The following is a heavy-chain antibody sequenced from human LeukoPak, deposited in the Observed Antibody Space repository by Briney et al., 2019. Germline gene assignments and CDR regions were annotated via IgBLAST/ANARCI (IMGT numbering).Heavy chain of an antibody. D-gene: IGHD2-21*02. CDR3: ARDLPREVTLDS. CDR1: GFTFIGYE. V-gene: IGHV3-74*01. J-gene: IGHJ5*01. Sequence: GGSLRLSCTASGFTFIGYEMHWVRQAPGKGLVWVSRINPDGSRTSYADSVNGRFTISRDNAKNTLSLHMNSLRADDTGVYYCARDLPREVTLDSWGQGTLVTVSS. CDR2: INPDGSRT.